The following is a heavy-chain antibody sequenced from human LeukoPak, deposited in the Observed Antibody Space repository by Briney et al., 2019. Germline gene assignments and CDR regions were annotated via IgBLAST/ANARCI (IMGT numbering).Heavy chain of an antibody. D-gene: IGHD2-2*01. Sequence: GGSLRLSCAASGFTFSSYGMSWVRQAPGKGLEWVSAISGSGGSTYYADSVKGRFTISRDNSKNTLYLQMNSLRAEDTAVYYCAKGHHLVVPAAIVYWGQGTRDSVSS. CDR3: AKGHHLVVPAAIVY. CDR2: ISGSGGST. V-gene: IGHV3-23*01. CDR1: GFTFSSYG. J-gene: IGHJ4*02.